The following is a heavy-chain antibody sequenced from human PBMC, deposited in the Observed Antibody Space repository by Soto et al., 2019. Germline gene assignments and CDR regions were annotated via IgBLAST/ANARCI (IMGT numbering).Heavy chain of an antibody. D-gene: IGHD6-13*01. Sequence: QVQLVEAGGGVVQPGRSLRLSCAASGFTFSSYGMHWVRQAPGKGLEWVAVIWYDGSNKYYADSVKGRFTISRDNSKNTLYLQMNSLRVEDTAVYYCARLGLSYSSSDGDYWGQGTLVTVSS. CDR3: ARLGLSYSSSDGDY. CDR1: GFTFSSYG. J-gene: IGHJ4*02. V-gene: IGHV3-33*01. CDR2: IWYDGSNK.